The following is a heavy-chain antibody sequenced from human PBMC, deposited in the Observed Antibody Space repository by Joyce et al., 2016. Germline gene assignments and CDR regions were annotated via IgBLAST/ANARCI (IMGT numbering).Heavy chain of an antibody. V-gene: IGHV1-46*01. Sequence: QVQLVQSGAEVKKPGASVRVSCKASGYAFISYYVHWVRQDPGQGLDWMGIINPGGGGTNYAQKFLGRVTLNRDTSTNTVYLDLSSLRSEDTAIYYCARALVPAAAFDFWGQGTLVTVSS. J-gene: IGHJ4*02. CDR3: ARALVPAAAFDF. CDR2: INPGGGGT. D-gene: IGHD2-2*01. CDR1: GYAFISYY.